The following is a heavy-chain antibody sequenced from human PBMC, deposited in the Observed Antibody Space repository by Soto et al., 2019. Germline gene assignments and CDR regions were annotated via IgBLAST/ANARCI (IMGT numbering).Heavy chain of an antibody. CDR3: ARQYSSSWYTHFDY. CDR1: GFTFSSYW. Sequence: GSLRLSCAASGFTFSSYWMSWVRQAPGKGLEWVANIKQGGSEKYYVDSVKGRFTISRDNAKNSLYLQMNSLRAEDTAAYYCARQYSSSWYTHFDYWGQGTLVTVSS. D-gene: IGHD6-13*01. J-gene: IGHJ4*02. CDR2: IKQGGSEK. V-gene: IGHV3-7*01.